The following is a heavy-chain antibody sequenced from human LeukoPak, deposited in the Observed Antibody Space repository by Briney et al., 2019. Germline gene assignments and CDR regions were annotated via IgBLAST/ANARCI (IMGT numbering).Heavy chain of an antibody. CDR1: GYSFTSYW. V-gene: IGHV5-51*01. Sequence: GESPKISCKGSGYSFTSYWIAWVRQMPGRGLEWMGFIYPGDSDTRYSTSFQGQVTISADESISTAYLQWSSLKASDSAIYYCARRGRVSEYFDSWGQGTLVAVSS. J-gene: IGHJ4*02. CDR2: IYPGDSDT. CDR3: ARRGRVSEYFDS. D-gene: IGHD2-21*01.